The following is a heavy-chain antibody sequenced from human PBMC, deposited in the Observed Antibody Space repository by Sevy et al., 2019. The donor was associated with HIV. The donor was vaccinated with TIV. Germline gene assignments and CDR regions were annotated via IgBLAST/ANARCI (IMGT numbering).Heavy chain of an antibody. D-gene: IGHD6-19*01. CDR1: GFTFDDYA. V-gene: IGHV3-9*03. J-gene: IGHJ4*02. CDR3: AKAVIKRAPAVAGGGGYFDY. Sequence: GGSLRLSCAASGFTFDDYAMHWVRQAPGKGLEWVSGISWNSGSIGYADSVKGRFTISRDNAKNSLYLQMNSLRAEDMALYYCAKAVIKRAPAVAGGGGYFDYWGQGTLVTVSS. CDR2: ISWNSGSI.